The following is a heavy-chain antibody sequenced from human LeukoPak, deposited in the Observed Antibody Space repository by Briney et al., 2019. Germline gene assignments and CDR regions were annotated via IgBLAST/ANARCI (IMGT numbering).Heavy chain of an antibody. CDR1: GFRFSDHY. CDR3: ARCGGRGYSYGYPSYYYYMDV. D-gene: IGHD5-18*01. V-gene: IGHV3-11*04. J-gene: IGHJ6*03. Sequence: GGSLRLSCAASGFRFSDHYMSWSRQAPGKGLEWVSHISSSGSTIYYADSVKGRFTISRDNAKSSLYLQMNSLRAEDTAVYYCARCGGRGYSYGYPSYYYYMDVWGKGTTVTVSS. CDR2: ISSSGSTI.